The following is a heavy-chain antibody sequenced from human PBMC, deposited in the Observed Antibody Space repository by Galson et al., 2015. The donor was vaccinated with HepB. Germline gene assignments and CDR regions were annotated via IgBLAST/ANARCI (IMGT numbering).Heavy chain of an antibody. CDR2: ISYDGSNK. J-gene: IGHJ4*02. CDR3: ATNYMDYGDYVPFDY. V-gene: IGHV3-30*03. CDR1: GFTFSSYG. D-gene: IGHD4-17*01. Sequence: LRLSCAASGFTFSSYGLHWVRQAPGKGLEWVAVISYDGSNKYYADSVKGRLTISRDNSKNTLYLQMNSLRAEDTAVYYCATNYMDYGDYVPFDYWGQGTLVTVSS.